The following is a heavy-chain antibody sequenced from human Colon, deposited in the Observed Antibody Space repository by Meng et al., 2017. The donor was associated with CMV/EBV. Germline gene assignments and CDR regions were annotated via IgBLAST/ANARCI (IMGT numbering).Heavy chain of an antibody. Sequence: GESLKISCAASGFTFSSYWMHWVRQTPGKGLEWVSRVNNDGRNTVYADSVKGRFTISRDNSKNTLYLQMNSLRAEDTAVYYCAKAFRSGYYYYYGMDVWGQGTTVTVSS. V-gene: IGHV3-74*01. CDR2: VNNDGRNT. D-gene: IGHD1-26*01. J-gene: IGHJ6*02. CDR3: AKAFRSGYYYYYGMDV. CDR1: GFTFSSYW.